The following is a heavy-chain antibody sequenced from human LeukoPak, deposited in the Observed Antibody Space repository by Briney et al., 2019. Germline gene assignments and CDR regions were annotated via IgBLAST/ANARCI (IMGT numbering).Heavy chain of an antibody. J-gene: IGHJ5*02. CDR1: GGSFSGYY. V-gene: IGHV4-34*01. CDR3: ARGYSGGSFFDP. D-gene: IGHD2-15*01. Sequence: KPSETLSLTCAVYGGSFSGYYWSWIRQPPGKGLEWIGEINHSGSTNYNPSLKSRVTISVDTSKNQFSLKLSSVTAADTAVYYCARGYSGGSFFDPWGQETLVTVSS. CDR2: INHSGST.